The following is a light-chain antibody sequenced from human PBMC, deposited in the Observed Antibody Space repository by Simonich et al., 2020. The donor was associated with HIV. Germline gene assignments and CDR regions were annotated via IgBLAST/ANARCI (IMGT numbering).Light chain of an antibody. CDR1: QSILYSSNNKNY. Sequence: EIVMTQSPDSLAVSLGERATINCKSSQSILYSSNNKNYLAWYQQKPRQPPKLLIYGASTRESGVPDRFSGSGSGTDFTLTISSLQAEDVAVYYCQQYYNTPHTFGQGTKLEIK. CDR3: QQYYNTPHT. J-gene: IGKJ2*01. V-gene: IGKV4-1*01. CDR2: GAS.